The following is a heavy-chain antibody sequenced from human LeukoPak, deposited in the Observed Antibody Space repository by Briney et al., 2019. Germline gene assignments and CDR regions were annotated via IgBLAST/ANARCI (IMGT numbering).Heavy chain of an antibody. J-gene: IGHJ4*02. CDR3: ARAVTSTEGY. D-gene: IGHD4-17*01. CDR2: INEGGSGK. Sequence: PGGSLRLFCAASGFVFSSYWMTWVRQAPGEGLEWVASINEGGSGKYYVDSVKGRFTISRDNAQKSLYLEMHSLRAEDTAVYYCARAVTSTEGYWGQGTLVTVSS. V-gene: IGHV3-7*03. CDR1: GFVFSSYW.